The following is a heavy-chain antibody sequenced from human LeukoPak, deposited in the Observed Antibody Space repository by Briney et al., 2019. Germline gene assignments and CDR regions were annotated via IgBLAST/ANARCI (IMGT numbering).Heavy chain of an antibody. CDR1: GGSISRGDYY. D-gene: IGHD1-26*01. Sequence: SQTLSLTCTVSGGSISRGDYYWSWIRQPPGNGLEWIGYIYYSGSTYYNPSLKSRVTISVDTSKNQFSLNLSSVNAADTAVDYCARIVGSGDAFDIWGQGTMVTVSS. CDR3: ARIVGSGDAFDI. J-gene: IGHJ3*02. CDR2: IYYSGST. V-gene: IGHV4-30-4*08.